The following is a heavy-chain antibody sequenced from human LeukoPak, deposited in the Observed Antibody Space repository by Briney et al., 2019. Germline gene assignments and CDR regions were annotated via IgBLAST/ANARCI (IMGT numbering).Heavy chain of an antibody. V-gene: IGHV7-4-1*02. CDR3: AREGGYYYGSGSYYDWFDP. D-gene: IGHD3-10*01. J-gene: IGHJ5*02. Sequence: ASVKVSCKASGYTFTSYYMHWVRQAPGQGLEWMGWINTNTGNPTYAQGFTGRFVFSLDTSVSTAYLQISSLKTEDTAVYYCAREGGYYYGSGSYYDWFDPWGQGTLVTVSS. CDR2: INTNTGNP. CDR1: GYTFTSYY.